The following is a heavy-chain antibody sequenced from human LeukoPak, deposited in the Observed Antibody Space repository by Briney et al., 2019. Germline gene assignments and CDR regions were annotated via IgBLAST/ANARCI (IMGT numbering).Heavy chain of an antibody. J-gene: IGHJ6*03. V-gene: IGHV4-59*06. D-gene: IGHD6-13*01. Sequence: SETLSLTCTVSGGSISSYYWSLIRQHPGKGLEWIGYIYYSGSTYYNPALKSRVPLSVDTSKNQFSLKLSSVTAADPAVYYCATTRSAVYSSSWSGYYYYMDVWGKGTTVTVSS. CDR1: GGSISSYY. CDR2: IYYSGST. CDR3: ATTRSAVYSSSWSGYYYYMDV.